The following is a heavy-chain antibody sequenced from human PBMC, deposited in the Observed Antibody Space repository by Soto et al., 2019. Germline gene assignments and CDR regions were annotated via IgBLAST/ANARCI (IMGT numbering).Heavy chain of an antibody. D-gene: IGHD6-19*01. CDR3: AKDVGSGWYSFPDAFDI. CDR2: ISGSGGST. V-gene: IGHV3-23*01. J-gene: IGHJ3*02. Sequence: GGSLRLSCAASGFTFSSYAMSWVRQAPGKGLEWVSAISGSGGSTYYADSVKGRFTISRDNSKNTLYLQMNSLRAEDTAVYYCAKDVGSGWYSFPDAFDIWGQGTMVTVSS. CDR1: GFTFSSYA.